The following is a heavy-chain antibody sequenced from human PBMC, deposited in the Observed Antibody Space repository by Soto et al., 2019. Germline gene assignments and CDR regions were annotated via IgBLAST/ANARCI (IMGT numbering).Heavy chain of an antibody. CDR2: LSAYNGNT. D-gene: IGHD1-26*01. V-gene: IGHV1-18*01. J-gene: IGHJ4*02. CDR1: GYTFTSYA. CDR3: ATVVGAVTY. Sequence: ASVKVSCKTSGYTFTSYAISWVRQAPGQGLEWMGWLSAYNGNTNYAQNLQGRVTVTTDTSTDTAYMELRSLRSDDTAVYYCATVVGAVTYWGQGTLVTVSS.